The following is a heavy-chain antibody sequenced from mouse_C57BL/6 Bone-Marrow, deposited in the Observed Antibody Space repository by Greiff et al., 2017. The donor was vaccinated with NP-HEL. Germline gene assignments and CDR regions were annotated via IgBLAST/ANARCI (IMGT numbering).Heavy chain of an antibody. Sequence: EVQLQQSGPVLVKPGASVKMSCKASGYTFTDYYMNWVKQSHGKSLEWIGVINPYNGGTSYNQKFKGKATLTVDKSSSTAYMELNSLTSEDSAVYYCAYSNYDYFDYWGQGTTLTVSS. CDR3: AYSNYDYFDY. D-gene: IGHD2-5*01. J-gene: IGHJ2*01. CDR2: INPYNGGT. V-gene: IGHV1-19*01. CDR1: GYTFTDYY.